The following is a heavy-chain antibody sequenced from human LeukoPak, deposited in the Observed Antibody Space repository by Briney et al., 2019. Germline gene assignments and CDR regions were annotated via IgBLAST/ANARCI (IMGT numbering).Heavy chain of an antibody. D-gene: IGHD2-2*01. CDR3: ARNNCSSTSCYQYYYYYYGMDV. V-gene: IGHV4-39*01. Sequence: SETLSLTCTVSDGSISSSSYYWGWIRQPPGKGLEWIGSIYYSGSTYYNPSLKSRVTISVDTSKNQFSLKLSSVTAADTAVYYRARNNCSSTSCYQYYYYYYGMDVWGQGTTVTVSS. J-gene: IGHJ6*02. CDR1: DGSISSSSYY. CDR2: IYYSGST.